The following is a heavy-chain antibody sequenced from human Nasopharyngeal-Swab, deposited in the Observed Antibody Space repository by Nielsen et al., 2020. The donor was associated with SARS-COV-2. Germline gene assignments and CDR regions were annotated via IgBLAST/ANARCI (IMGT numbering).Heavy chain of an antibody. V-gene: IGHV4-61*01. CDR1: GGSVRGGTYY. CDR3: ARDVGYFYNGMDV. J-gene: IGHJ6*02. Sequence: SETLSLTCTVSGGSVRGGTYYWNWIRQPPGKGLEWIGYIYYSASTNYNPSLKSRVTISLDTSKNQFSLKVSSVTAADTAVYHCARDVGYFYNGMDVWGQGTTGTVSS. CDR2: IYYSAST. D-gene: IGHD3-22*01.